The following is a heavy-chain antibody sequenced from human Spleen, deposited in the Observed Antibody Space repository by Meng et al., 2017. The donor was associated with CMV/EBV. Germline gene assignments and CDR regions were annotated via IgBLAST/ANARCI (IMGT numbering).Heavy chain of an antibody. V-gene: IGHV1-18*01. CDR3: ARGTGIFDY. Sequence: RQGNTRERQGKGKGMEWRGRKRNKKGRKKEEKKQEGRVKMTTDRSKNTDYLELRRLRYEDTDVYLCARGTGIFDYWGQGTLVTVSS. CDR1: RQG. J-gene: IGHJ4*02. CDR2: KRNKKGRK. D-gene: IGHD7-27*01.